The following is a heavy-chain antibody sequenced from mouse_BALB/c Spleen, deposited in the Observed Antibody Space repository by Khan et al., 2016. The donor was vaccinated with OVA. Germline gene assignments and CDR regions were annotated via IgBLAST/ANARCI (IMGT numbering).Heavy chain of an antibody. CDR2: IWGDGST. CDR1: GFSLTIYG. CDR3: AKRGHDNVNSMDY. V-gene: IGHV2-3*01. J-gene: IGHJ4*01. D-gene: IGHD6-1*01. Sequence: QVQLKESGPGLVAPSQSLSITCTASGFSLTIYGVSWVRQPPGKGLEWLGVIWGDGSTNYHSALISRLTISKDNSKSRVYLQLNRLRTDDTGTYYCAKRGHDNVNSMDYWGQGTSVTVSS.